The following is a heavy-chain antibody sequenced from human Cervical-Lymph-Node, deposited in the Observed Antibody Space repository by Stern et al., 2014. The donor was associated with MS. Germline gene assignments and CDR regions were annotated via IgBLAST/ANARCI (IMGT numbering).Heavy chain of an antibody. CDR2: ISSSSSTI. Sequence: EVQLVESGGGLVQPGGSLRLSCAASGFTFRTYSMNWVRQAPGKGLEWVSYISSSSSTIYYADSVKGRFTISRDNAKNSLYLQMNSLRAEDTAVYYCARGYHSSGYTGESDIWGQGTMVTVSS. CDR1: GFTFRTYS. J-gene: IGHJ3*02. D-gene: IGHD3-22*01. V-gene: IGHV3-48*01. CDR3: ARGYHSSGYTGESDI.